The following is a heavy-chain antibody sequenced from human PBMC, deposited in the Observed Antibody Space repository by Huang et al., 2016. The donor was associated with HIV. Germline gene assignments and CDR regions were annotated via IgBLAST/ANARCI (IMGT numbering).Heavy chain of an antibody. CDR3: ARGAPDLDSHLDH. CDR2: IIPIFGTP. D-gene: IGHD3-3*01. V-gene: IGHV1-69*13. Sequence: QVQLVQSGAEVKKPGSSVKVSCKVSGGTFNNTISWVRQAPGQGLEWMGGIIPIFGTPNYARKFQGRATITADESTSIAYMELSSLRSEDTAVYYCARGAPDLDSHLDHWGQGTLVTVSS. J-gene: IGHJ4*02. CDR1: GGTFNNT.